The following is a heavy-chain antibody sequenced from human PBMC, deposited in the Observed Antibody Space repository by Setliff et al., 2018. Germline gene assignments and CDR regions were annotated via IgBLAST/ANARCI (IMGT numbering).Heavy chain of an antibody. Sequence: GGSLRLSCAASGFTFSDYYMSWIRQAPGKGLEWVSYISSSSSTIYYTDSVKGRFTISRDNAKNSLSLQMNSLRAVDTAVFYCARDPNSGSYWNYYYYMDVWGKGTTVTVSS. J-gene: IGHJ6*03. V-gene: IGHV3-11*04. CDR2: ISSSSSTI. CDR1: GFTFSDYY. CDR3: ARDPNSGSYWNYYYYMDV. D-gene: IGHD1-26*01.